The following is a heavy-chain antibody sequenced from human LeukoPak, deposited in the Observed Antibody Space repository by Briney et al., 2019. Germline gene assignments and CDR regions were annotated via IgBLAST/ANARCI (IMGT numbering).Heavy chain of an antibody. J-gene: IGHJ5*02. CDR3: ARVRGITMVRGFDP. V-gene: IGHV7-4-1*01. CDR2: INTNTANP. Sequence: INTNTANPTYAQGFTGRFVFSLDTSVSTAYLQICSLKSEDTAVYYCARVRGITMVRGFDPWGQGTLVTVSS. D-gene: IGHD3-10*01.